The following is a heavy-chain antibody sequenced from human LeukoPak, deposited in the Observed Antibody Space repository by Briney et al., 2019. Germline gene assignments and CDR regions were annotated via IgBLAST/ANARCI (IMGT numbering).Heavy chain of an antibody. CDR3: AKVAGYYDFWSVYDAFDI. J-gene: IGHJ3*02. CDR1: GFTFSSYA. D-gene: IGHD3-3*01. CDR2: ISGSGGST. V-gene: IGHV3-23*01. Sequence: PGGSLRLSCAASGFTFSSYAMSWVRQAPGKGLEWVSAISGSGGSTYYADSVKGRFTISRDNSKNTLYLQMNSLRAEDTAVYYCAKVAGYYDFWSVYDAFDIWGQGTMVTVSS.